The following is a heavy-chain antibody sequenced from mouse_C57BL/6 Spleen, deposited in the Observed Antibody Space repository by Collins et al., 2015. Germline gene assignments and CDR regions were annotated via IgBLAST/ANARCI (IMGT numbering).Heavy chain of an antibody. CDR3: ARCYYGSSYFDY. Sequence: QVQLQQSGAELAKPGASVKMSCKASGYTFTSYWMHWVKQRPGQGLEWIGYINPSTGYTEYNQKFKDKATLTADKSSSTAYMQLSSLTSEDSAVYYCARCYYGSSYFDYWGQGTTLTVSS. D-gene: IGHD1-1*01. CDR1: GYTFTSYW. CDR2: INPSTGYT. V-gene: IGHV1-7*01. J-gene: IGHJ2*01.